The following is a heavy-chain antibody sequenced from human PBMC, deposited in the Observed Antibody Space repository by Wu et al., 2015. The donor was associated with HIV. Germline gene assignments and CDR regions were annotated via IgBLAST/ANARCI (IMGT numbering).Heavy chain of an antibody. V-gene: IGHV1-46*01. CDR1: GYSFSSYY. CDR3: ASRSKWQILESPEYYFDY. J-gene: IGHJ4*02. D-gene: IGHD1-26*01. Sequence: QVQLVQSGAEVKKPGASVRVSCKASGYSFSSYYIHWVRQAPGQGLEWMGIVNPSVATSAYAQKFQGRVTMTEDISTDTAYMELTSLRSDDTALYYCASRSKWQILESPEYYFDYWGQGTLVTVSS. CDR2: VNPSVATS.